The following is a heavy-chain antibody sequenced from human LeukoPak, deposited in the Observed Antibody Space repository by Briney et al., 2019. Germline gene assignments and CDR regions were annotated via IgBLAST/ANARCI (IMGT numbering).Heavy chain of an antibody. V-gene: IGHV3-73*01. D-gene: IGHD6-13*01. Sequence: GGSLRLSCAASGFTFSGSAMHWVRQASGKGLEWVGRIRSKANSYATAYAASVKGRFTISRDDSKNTAYLQMNSLKTEDTAVYYCTGGYSSSGDYFDYWGQGTLVTVSS. CDR3: TGGYSSSGDYFDY. J-gene: IGHJ4*02. CDR2: IRSKANSYAT. CDR1: GFTFSGSA.